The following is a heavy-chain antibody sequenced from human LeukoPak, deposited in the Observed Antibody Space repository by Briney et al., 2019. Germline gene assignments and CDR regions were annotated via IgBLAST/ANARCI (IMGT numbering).Heavy chain of an antibody. CDR1: GFTFSSYG. D-gene: IGHD2-2*01. CDR2: IRYDGSNK. J-gene: IGHJ6*03. CDR3: AKWSSVVVPAAIYYYYYYMDV. V-gene: IGHV3-30*02. Sequence: GGSLRLSCAASGFTFSSYGMHWVRQAPGKGLEWVAFIRYDGSNKYYADSVKGRFTISRDNSKNTLYLQMNSLRAEDTAVNYCAKWSSVVVPAAIYYYYYYMDVWGKGTTVTVSS.